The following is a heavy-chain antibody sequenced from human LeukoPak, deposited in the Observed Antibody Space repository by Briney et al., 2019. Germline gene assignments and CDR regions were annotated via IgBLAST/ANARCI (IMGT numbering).Heavy chain of an antibody. V-gene: IGHV1-18*01. CDR1: GYTFSSHG. D-gene: IGHD4-23*01. CDR3: ARDAVETTLVTTYNYVYGMDV. J-gene: IGHJ6*02. CDR2: INPYNGNT. Sequence: GASVKVSCKASGYTFSSHGISWVRQAPGQGLEWMGWINPYNGNTNYAQKVQGRVTMTTDTSTSTAYMELRSLTSDDTAVYYCARDAVETTLVTTYNYVYGMDVWGQGTTVTVSS.